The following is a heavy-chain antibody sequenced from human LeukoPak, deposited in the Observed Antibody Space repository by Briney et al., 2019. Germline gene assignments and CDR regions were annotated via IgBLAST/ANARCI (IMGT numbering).Heavy chain of an antibody. CDR2: IKQDGSEK. CDR1: GFIFNSYW. CDR3: ARWGWAFDY. V-gene: IGHV3-7*01. D-gene: IGHD6-19*01. J-gene: IGHJ4*02. Sequence: GGSLRLSCAASGFIFNSYWMTWVRQAPGKGLEWVANIKQDGSEKYYVDSVKGRFTISRGNAKNSLYLQMNSLRDEDTAVYYCARWGWAFDYWGQGTLVTVSS.